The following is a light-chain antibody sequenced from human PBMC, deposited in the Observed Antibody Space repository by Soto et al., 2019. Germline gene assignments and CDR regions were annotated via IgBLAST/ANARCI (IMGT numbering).Light chain of an antibody. CDR2: GNS. Sequence: QCVLTQLPSESGAPGQRVTISCTGSSSNIGAGYDVHWYQQLPGTAPKLLIYGNSNRPSGVPDRFSGSKSGTSASLAITGLQAEDEADYYCQSYDSSMSVRYVFGTGTKVTVL. V-gene: IGLV1-40*01. J-gene: IGLJ1*01. CDR1: SSNIGAGYD. CDR3: QSYDSSMSVRYV.